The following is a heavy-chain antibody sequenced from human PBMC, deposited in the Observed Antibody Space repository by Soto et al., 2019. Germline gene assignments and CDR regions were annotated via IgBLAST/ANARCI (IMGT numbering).Heavy chain of an antibody. Sequence: QVQLVQSGAEVKNPGSSVKVSCQASGGSFSDYAISWVRQAPGPGLEWMGGIIPMLGIAENAQKFQGRVIITADEYTSTVYMELSSLRSEATAVYYCARDGDYYASSGFQRDYHYYGMDVWGKGTKVTVAS. D-gene: IGHD3-22*01. CDR3: ARDGDYYASSGFQRDYHYYGMDV. CDR2: IIPMLGIA. V-gene: IGHV1-69*01. CDR1: GGSFSDYA. J-gene: IGHJ6*04.